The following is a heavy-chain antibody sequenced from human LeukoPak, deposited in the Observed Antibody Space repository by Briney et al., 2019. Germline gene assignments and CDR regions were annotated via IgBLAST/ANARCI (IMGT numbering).Heavy chain of an antibody. CDR1: GFTFDDYA. V-gene: IGHV3-9*01. J-gene: IGHJ4*02. CDR2: ISWNSGSI. Sequence: GGSLRLSCAASGFTFDDYAMHWVRQAPGKGLEGVSGISWNSGSIGYADSVQGRFTISRDNAKNSLYLQMNSLRAEDTALYYCAQLGSTGRFDYWGQGTLVTVSS. CDR3: AQLGSTGRFDY. D-gene: IGHD3-16*01.